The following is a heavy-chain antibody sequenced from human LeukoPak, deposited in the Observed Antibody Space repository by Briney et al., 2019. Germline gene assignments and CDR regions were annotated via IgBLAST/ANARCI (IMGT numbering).Heavy chain of an antibody. CDR3: ASRYYDSSGYYYGMDV. V-gene: IGHV4-38-2*02. D-gene: IGHD3-22*01. Sequence: SETLSLTCTVSGYSISSGYYWGWIRQPPGKGLEWIGSMSHRGSTNYNPSLKSRVTISVDQPKNQFSLKLSSVTAADTAVYYCASRYYDSSGYYYGMDVWGQGTTVTVSS. CDR1: GYSISSGYY. J-gene: IGHJ6*02. CDR2: MSHRGST.